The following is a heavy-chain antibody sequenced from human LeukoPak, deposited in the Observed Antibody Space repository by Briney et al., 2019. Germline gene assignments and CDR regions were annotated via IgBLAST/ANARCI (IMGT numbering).Heavy chain of an antibody. Sequence: KPSETLSLTCTVSGGSISNYYWTWIRQPPGKGLEWIGYIYYSGSATSFNPSLKSRVTISLDTSKNQFSLKLSSVTTADTAVYYCARRDSSRWREGSFDIWGQGTMVTVSS. CDR2: IYYSGSAT. J-gene: IGHJ3*02. CDR1: GGSISNYY. D-gene: IGHD4-11*01. CDR3: ARRDSSRWREGSFDI. V-gene: IGHV4-59*01.